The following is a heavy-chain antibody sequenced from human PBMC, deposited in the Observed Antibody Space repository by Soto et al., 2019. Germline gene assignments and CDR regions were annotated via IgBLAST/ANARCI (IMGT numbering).Heavy chain of an antibody. Sequence: QVQLVQTGAEVKKPGASVKVSCKASGYTFTTYAMHWVRQAPGQRLEWMGWIDAGNGNTKYSQKFQVRVTITSDTSASTAYMEPSNLRSEDTAVYYCARDSWVTTFHFNYWGQGTLVTVSS. CDR1: GYTFTTYA. CDR3: ARDSWVTTFHFNY. V-gene: IGHV1-3*01. J-gene: IGHJ4*02. D-gene: IGHD4-17*01. CDR2: IDAGNGNT.